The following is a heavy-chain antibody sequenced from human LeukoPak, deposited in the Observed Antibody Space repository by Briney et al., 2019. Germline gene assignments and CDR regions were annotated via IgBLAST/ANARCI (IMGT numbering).Heavy chain of an antibody. CDR3: ARGEFAWIQGSYGMNV. CDR2: IKQDGSEK. Sequence: GGSLRLSCAASGFTFNTYWMSWVRQAPGKGLEWVANIKQDGSEKYYVDSVKGRFPISRDNAKNSLYLQMNSLRAEDTAVYYWARGEFAWIQGSYGMNVWGHGTTVTVSS. J-gene: IGHJ6*02. V-gene: IGHV3-7*01. CDR1: GFTFNTYW. D-gene: IGHD5-18*01.